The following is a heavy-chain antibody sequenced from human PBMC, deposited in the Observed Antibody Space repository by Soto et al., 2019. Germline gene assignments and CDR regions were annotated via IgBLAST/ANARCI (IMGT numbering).Heavy chain of an antibody. J-gene: IGHJ4*02. Sequence: QVHLVQSGAEVKKPGASVKVSCKASGYTFTNYGISWVRQAHGEGLEWVGWINTSTDNKLYAQKRQGRLTLTTDTSTSTAYMDLTTLRSDDTAVYFCARDPGAASFDFWAQGTLVTVSS. CDR2: INTSTDNK. CDR3: ARDPGAASFDF. CDR1: GYTFTNYG. V-gene: IGHV1-18*01. D-gene: IGHD2-15*01.